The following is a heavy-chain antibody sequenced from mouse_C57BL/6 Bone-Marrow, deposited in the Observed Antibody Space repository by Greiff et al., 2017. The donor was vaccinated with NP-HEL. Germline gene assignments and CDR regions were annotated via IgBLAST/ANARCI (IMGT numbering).Heavy chain of an antibody. D-gene: IGHD2-3*01. V-gene: IGHV14-4*01. CDR3: TTPDGYPYYYAMDY. CDR1: GFNIKDDY. J-gene: IGHJ4*01. CDR2: IDPENGDT. Sequence: VQLKQSGAELVRPGASVKLSCTASGFNIKDDYMHWVKQRPEQGLEWIGWIDPENGDTEYASKVPGKATITADTPSNTAYLQLSSLTSEDTAVYYCTTPDGYPYYYAMDYWGQGTSVTVSS.